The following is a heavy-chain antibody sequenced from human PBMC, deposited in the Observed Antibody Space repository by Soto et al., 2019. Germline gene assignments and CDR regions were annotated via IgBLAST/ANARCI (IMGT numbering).Heavy chain of an antibody. CDR2: IIPIFGTA. V-gene: IGHV1-69*13. CDR3: ARDENYYYYGMDV. CDR1: GGTFSRYS. Sequence: ASVKVSCKASGGTFSRYSFTWVRQAPGQGLEWMGRIIPIFGTANYAQKFQGRVTITADESTSTAYMELSSLRSEDTAVYYCARDENYYYYGMDVWGQGTTVTVSS. J-gene: IGHJ6*02.